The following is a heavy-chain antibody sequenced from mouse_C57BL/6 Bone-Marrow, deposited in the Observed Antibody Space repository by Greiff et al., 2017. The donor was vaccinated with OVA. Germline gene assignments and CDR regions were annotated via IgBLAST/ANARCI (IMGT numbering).Heavy chain of an antibody. CDR1: GYTFTSYG. CDR2: IYPRSGNT. V-gene: IGHV1-81*01. J-gene: IGHJ2*01. CDR3: AREGNYGSSYPYYFDY. D-gene: IGHD1-1*01. Sequence: VQRVESGAELARPGASVKLSCKASGYTFTSYGISWVKQRTGQGLEWIGEIYPRSGNTYYNEKFKGKATLTADKSSSTAYMELRSLTSEDSAVYFCAREGNYGSSYPYYFDYWGQGTTLTVSS.